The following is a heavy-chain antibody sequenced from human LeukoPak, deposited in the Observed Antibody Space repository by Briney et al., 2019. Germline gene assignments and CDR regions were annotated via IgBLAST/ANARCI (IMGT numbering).Heavy chain of an antibody. V-gene: IGHV3-33*01. CDR3: ARAQLEQLWLLFDY. Sequence: GGSLRLSCAASGFTFSTYAMHWVRQAPGKGLEWAAVIWYDGSNKYYADSVKGRFTISRDNSKNTLFLQMNSLRAEDTAVYYCARAQLEQLWLLFDYWGQGTPVTVSS. CDR1: GFTFSTYA. CDR2: IWYDGSNK. D-gene: IGHD5-18*01. J-gene: IGHJ4*02.